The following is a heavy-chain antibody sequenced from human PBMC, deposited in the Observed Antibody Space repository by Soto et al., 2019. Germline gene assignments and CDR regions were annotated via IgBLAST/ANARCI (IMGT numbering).Heavy chain of an antibody. D-gene: IGHD3-22*01. J-gene: IGHJ4*02. Sequence: TGGSLRLSCAASGFTFSSYAMSWVRQAPGKGLEWVSAISGSGGSTYYADSVKGRFTISRDNSKNTLYLQMNSLRAEDTAVYYCAKDFDSDGGDSSGYSAYWGQGTLVTVSS. V-gene: IGHV3-23*01. CDR1: GFTFSSYA. CDR2: ISGSGGST. CDR3: AKDFDSDGGDSSGYSAY.